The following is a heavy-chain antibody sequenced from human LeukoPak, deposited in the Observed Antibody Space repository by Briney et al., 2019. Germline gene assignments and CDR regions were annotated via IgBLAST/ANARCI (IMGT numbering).Heavy chain of an antibody. Sequence: GGSVRLSCAASGFSFSTSMMSWVRRVPGQGLEWVSTILQDAETTYYADSVRGRFTISRDNFKDTLFLQMSSLRAEDTATYYCTKRDGQSFDYWGQGALVTVSS. CDR2: ILQDAETT. CDR3: TKRDGQSFDY. D-gene: IGHD5-24*01. CDR1: GFSFSTSM. V-gene: IGHV3-23*01. J-gene: IGHJ4*02.